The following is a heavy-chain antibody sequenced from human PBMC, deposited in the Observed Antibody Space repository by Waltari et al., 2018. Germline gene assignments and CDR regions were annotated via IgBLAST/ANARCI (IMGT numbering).Heavy chain of an antibody. D-gene: IGHD3-16*02. V-gene: IGHV3-30*04. Sequence: QVQLVESGGGVVQPGRSLRLSCAASGFTFSSYAMHWVRQAPGKGLAWVAVISYDGSNKYYADAVKGRFTISRDNSKNTLYLQMNSLRAEDTAVYYCAREIRLGELSLAPHRVFDYWGQGTLVTVSS. CDR3: AREIRLGELSLAPHRVFDY. CDR1: GFTFSSYA. CDR2: ISYDGSNK. J-gene: IGHJ4*02.